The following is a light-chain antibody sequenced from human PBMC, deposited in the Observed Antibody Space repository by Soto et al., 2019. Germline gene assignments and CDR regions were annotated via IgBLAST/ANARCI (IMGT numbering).Light chain of an antibody. J-gene: IGKJ2*01. Sequence: TVLTQSPGTLSLFPGERATLSCRASQILSSRNLAWYQQKPGHAPRLLIYAASNNATGIPDRFSGSGSGTAVTLTIIRLEPEDVAVYYCQQYVGSPGTFGQGTKLEIK. CDR2: AAS. V-gene: IGKV3-20*01. CDR3: QQYVGSPGT. CDR1: QILSSRN.